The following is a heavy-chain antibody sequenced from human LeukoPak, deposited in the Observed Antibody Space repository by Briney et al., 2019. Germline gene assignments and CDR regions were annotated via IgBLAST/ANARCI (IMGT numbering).Heavy chain of an antibody. CDR2: ISWNSGSI. V-gene: IGHV3-9*01. CDR1: GFTFDDYA. Sequence: GRSLRLSCAASGFTFDDYAMHWVRQAPGKGLEWVSGISWNSGSIGCADSVKGRFTISRDNAKNSLYLQMNSLRAEDTALYYCAKDRYYDFWSGTLNWFDPWGQGTLVTVSS. J-gene: IGHJ5*02. CDR3: AKDRYYDFWSGTLNWFDP. D-gene: IGHD3-3*01.